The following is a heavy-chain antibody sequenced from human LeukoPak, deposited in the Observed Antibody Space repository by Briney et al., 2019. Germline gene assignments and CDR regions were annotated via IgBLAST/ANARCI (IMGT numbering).Heavy chain of an antibody. Sequence: GGFLRLSCAASGFXFNSYWISWVRQAPGKGLEWLANINQDGSEKYYVDSVKGRFTTSRDNAKNSLYLQMNSLRAEDTAVYYCTTFYTRLTDYWGQGTLVTVSS. CDR2: INQDGSEK. J-gene: IGHJ4*02. CDR3: TTFYTRLTDY. D-gene: IGHD2/OR15-2a*01. CDR1: GFXFNSYW. V-gene: IGHV3-7*05.